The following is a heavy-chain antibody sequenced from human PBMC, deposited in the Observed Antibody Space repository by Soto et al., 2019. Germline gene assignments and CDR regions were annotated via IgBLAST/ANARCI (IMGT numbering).Heavy chain of an antibody. Sequence: QVQLVQSGAEVKKPGSSVKVSCQASGGTFSSYAISWVRQAPGQGLEWMGGSIPIFGTANYAQKFEGRVTITADESTSTAYMELSSLRSEDTAVYYCARSRGDTAMVPYWGQGTLVTVSS. CDR1: GGTFSSYA. J-gene: IGHJ4*02. CDR3: ARSRGDTAMVPY. D-gene: IGHD5-18*01. CDR2: SIPIFGTA. V-gene: IGHV1-69*12.